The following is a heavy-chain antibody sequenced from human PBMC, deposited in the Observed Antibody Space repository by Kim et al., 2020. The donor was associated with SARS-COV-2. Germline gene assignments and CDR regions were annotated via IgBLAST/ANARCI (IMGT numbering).Heavy chain of an antibody. CDR3: ARRRLGRGYYYYGMDV. CDR2: INTNTGNP. V-gene: IGHV7-4-1*02. D-gene: IGHD7-27*01. J-gene: IGHJ6*02. Sequence: ASVKVSCKASGYTFTSYAMNWVRQAPGQGLEWMGWINTNTGNPTYAQGFTGRFVFSLDTSVSTAYLQISSLKAEDTAVYYCARRRLGRGYYYYGMDVWGQGTTVTVSS. CDR1: GYTFTSYA.